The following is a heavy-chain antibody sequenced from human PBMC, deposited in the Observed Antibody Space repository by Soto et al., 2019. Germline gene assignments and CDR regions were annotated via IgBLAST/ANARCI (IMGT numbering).Heavy chain of an antibody. CDR3: TTDEGTAMVTVWDYYYYYGRDV. CDR1: GFTFSNAW. J-gene: IGHJ6*02. Sequence: GGSLRLSCAASGFTFSNAWVSWVRQAPGKGLEWVGRIKSKTDGGTTDYAAPVKGRFTISRDDSKNTLYLQMNSLKTEDTAVYYCTTDEGTAMVTVWDYYYYYGRDVWGQGTTVTVSS. D-gene: IGHD5-18*01. V-gene: IGHV3-15*01. CDR2: IKSKTDGGTT.